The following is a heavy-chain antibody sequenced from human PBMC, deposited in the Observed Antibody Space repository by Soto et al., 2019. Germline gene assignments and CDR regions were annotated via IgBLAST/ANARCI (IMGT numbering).Heavy chain of an antibody. Sequence: QVQLVESGGGVVQPGRSLRLSCEASGFAFRSYAVHWVRQAPGKGLDWVALISYDGSNVYYADSVKGRFPISRDNSKNTLYLQMNSLRAEDTAVYYCASRRGFGTYYFAYWGQGTLVTVSS. V-gene: IGHV3-30*14. CDR3: ASRRGFGTYYFAY. D-gene: IGHD1-7*01. J-gene: IGHJ4*02. CDR1: GFAFRSYA. CDR2: ISYDGSNV.